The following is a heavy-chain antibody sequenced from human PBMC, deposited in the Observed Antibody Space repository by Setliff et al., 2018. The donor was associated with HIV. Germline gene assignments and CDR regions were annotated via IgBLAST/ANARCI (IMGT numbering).Heavy chain of an antibody. V-gene: IGHV4-4*07. J-gene: IGHJ4*02. CDR1: GGSISTYY. D-gene: IGHD5-12*01. Sequence: PSETLSLTCTVSGGSISTYYLTWIRQPAGKGLEWIGRTFASGSTNYNPSLKSRVTMSVDTSKNQFSLRLSSVTAADTAVYYCVGGLRSRSQGHFDYWGQGTLVTVSS. CDR2: TFASGST. CDR3: VGGLRSRSQGHFDY.